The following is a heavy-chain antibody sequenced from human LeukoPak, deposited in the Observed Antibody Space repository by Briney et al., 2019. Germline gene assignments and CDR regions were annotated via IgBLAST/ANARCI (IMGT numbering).Heavy chain of an antibody. CDR1: GITFTDHG. D-gene: IGHD3-3*01. V-gene: IGHV3-23*01. Sequence: PGRSLILSCAASGITFTDHGLSWVRQAPGKGLEWVSSISVSGGVTLYADSVKGRFVISRDNSRSRVYLEMNRLRAEDTAVYYCAKGFDFWRGLYYFDHWGQGTLVTVSS. J-gene: IGHJ4*02. CDR3: AKGFDFWRGLYYFDH. CDR2: ISVSGGVT.